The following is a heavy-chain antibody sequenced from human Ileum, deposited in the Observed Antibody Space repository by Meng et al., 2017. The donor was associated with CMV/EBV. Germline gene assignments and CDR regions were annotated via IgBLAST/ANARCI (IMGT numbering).Heavy chain of an antibody. CDR1: GFTFSNYW. CDR2: ISYDGGNK. CDR3: ARELLSSTWLLDY. J-gene: IGHJ4*02. V-gene: IGHV3-30-3*01. Sequence: GGSLRLSCAASGFTFSNYWMHWVRQAPGKGLEWVAVISYDGGNKYYADSVRGRFTVSRDNSKNTLYFQMNSLRAEDTAVYYCARELLSSTWLLDYWGQGTLVTVSS. D-gene: IGHD6-13*01.